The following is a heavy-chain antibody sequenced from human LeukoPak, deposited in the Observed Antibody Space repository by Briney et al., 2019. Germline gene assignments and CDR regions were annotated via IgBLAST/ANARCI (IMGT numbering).Heavy chain of an antibody. D-gene: IGHD3-3*01. CDR2: IKSKTDGGTT. V-gene: IGHV3-15*01. CDR1: GFTFSNAW. J-gene: IGHJ5*02. CDR3: TTAYYDFWSGYYTPQFDP. Sequence: PGGTLRLSCAASGFTFSNAWMSWVRQAPGKGVEGGGRIKSKTDGGTTDYAAPVKGRFTISRADSKTTLYLQMNSLKPEDTAVYYCTTAYYDFWSGYYTPQFDPWGQGTLVTVSS.